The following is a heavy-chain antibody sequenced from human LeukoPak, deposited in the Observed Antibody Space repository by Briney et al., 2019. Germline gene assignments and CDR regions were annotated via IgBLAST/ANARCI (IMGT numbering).Heavy chain of an antibody. Sequence: SETLSLTCTVSGGSISTYYWSRIRQPPGKGLEWIGYIFYSGNTNYNPSLKSRVTISVDTSKNQFSLKLSSVTAADTAVYYCARVGYNSAFDIWGQGTMVTVSS. CDR2: IFYSGNT. V-gene: IGHV4-59*01. D-gene: IGHD5-24*01. CDR1: GGSISTYY. J-gene: IGHJ3*02. CDR3: ARVGYNSAFDI.